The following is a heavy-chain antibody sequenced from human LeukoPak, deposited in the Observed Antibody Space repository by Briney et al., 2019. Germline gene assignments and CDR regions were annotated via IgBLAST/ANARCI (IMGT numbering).Heavy chain of an antibody. CDR2: ISYSGGT. V-gene: IGHV4-59*08. Sequence: SETLSLTCTVSGGSISSYYWSWIRQPPGKGLEWVGDISYSGGTASNPSLKSRVTISVNTSKNQASLKQSYVTAADTAVYYCARTYCRGGSCLFDYWGQGTLVSVSS. CDR3: ARTYCRGGSCLFDY. D-gene: IGHD2-15*01. J-gene: IGHJ4*02. CDR1: GGSISSYY.